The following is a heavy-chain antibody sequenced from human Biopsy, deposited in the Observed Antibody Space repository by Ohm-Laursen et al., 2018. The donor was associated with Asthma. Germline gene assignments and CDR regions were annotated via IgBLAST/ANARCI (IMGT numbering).Heavy chain of an antibody. J-gene: IGHJ4*02. CDR3: ARGDSSNWSHYYFDY. CDR1: GFTFSDYY. V-gene: IGHV3-53*01. D-gene: IGHD3-22*01. CDR2: IYSGGTS. Sequence: SLRLSCTASGFTFSDYYMSWIRQAPGKGLEWVSVIYSGGTSHTADSVRGRFTISRDYSKNTLYLQMHNLRAEDTAVYYCARGDSSNWSHYYFDYWGQGTLVTVSS.